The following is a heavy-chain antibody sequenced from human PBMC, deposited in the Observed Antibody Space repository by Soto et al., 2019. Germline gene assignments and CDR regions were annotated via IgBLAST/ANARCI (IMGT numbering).Heavy chain of an antibody. CDR2: IYNAGTES. V-gene: IGHV3-74*01. CDR3: ARGWFGPDV. Sequence: EVQLVESGGGLVQPGGSLRLSCAASGFTFSGRSMHWVRQAPGKGLVWVSGIYNAGTESTYADSVKGRFTSCRENAKNALYLQMNILSVEDTAVYYCARGWFGPDVWGKGTTVTVSA. D-gene: IGHD3-10*01. CDR1: GFTFSGRS. J-gene: IGHJ6*04.